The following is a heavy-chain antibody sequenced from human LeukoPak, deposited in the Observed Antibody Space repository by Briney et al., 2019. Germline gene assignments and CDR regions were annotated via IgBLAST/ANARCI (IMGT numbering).Heavy chain of an antibody. D-gene: IGHD3-3*01. CDR3: ARARASLRFLEWLSTYYYYGMTS. CDR2: INPSGGST. J-gene: IGHJ6*02. V-gene: IGHV1-46*01. CDR1: GYTFTSYY. Sequence: GASVKVSCKASGYTFTSYYMHWVRQAPGQGLEWMGIINPSGGSTSYAQKFQGRVTMTRDTSTSTVYMELSSLRSEDTAVYYCARARASLRFLEWLSTYYYYGMTSGAKGPRSPSP.